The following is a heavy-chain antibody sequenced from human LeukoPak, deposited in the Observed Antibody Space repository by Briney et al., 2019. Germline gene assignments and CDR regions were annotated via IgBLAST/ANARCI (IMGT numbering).Heavy chain of an antibody. J-gene: IGHJ4*02. CDR3: ARRYYYDSSGYYYYPYFDY. CDR1: GYTFTSYG. V-gene: IGHV1-18*01. Sequence: ASVKVSCKASGYTFTSYGISWVRQAPGQGLEWMGWISAYNGNTNYAQKLQGRVTMTTDTSTSTAYMELWSLRSDDTAVYYCARRYYYDSSGYYYYPYFDYWGQGTLVTVSS. CDR2: ISAYNGNT. D-gene: IGHD3-22*01.